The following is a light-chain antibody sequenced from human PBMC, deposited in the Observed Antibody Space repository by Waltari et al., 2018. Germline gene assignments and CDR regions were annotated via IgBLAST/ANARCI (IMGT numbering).Light chain of an antibody. CDR2: TAN. V-gene: IGKV3D-15*01. Sequence: EIVMTQSPATLSVSPGETATLSCRASQNVGSFLAWYQQKPGQPPKLLVHTANVRGTGIPDRFTGSGSGTDFSLSISSLEPEDAGLDHCKQYNDLFFTFGGGTKVEIK. CDR1: QNVGSF. CDR3: KQYNDLFFT. J-gene: IGKJ4*01.